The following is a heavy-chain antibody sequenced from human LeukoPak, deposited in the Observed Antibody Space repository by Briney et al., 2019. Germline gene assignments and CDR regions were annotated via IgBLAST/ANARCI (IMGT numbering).Heavy chain of an antibody. Sequence: SETLSLTCTVSGGSISSYYWSWIRQPPGKGLEWIGYIYYSGSTNYNPSLKRRLTISVDTSKNQFSLQLSSVTAADTAVYSCARRTVCDYWGQGTLVTVSS. D-gene: IGHD4-17*01. CDR3: ARRTVCDY. V-gene: IGHV4-59*01. J-gene: IGHJ4*02. CDR2: IYYSGST. CDR1: GGSISSYY.